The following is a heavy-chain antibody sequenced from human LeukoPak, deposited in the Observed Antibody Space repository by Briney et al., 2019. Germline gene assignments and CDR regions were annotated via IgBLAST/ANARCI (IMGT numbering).Heavy chain of an antibody. D-gene: IGHD3-22*01. CDR2: IYYGENT. V-gene: IGHV4-59*04. CDR3: ARRDDSSGYHKIFDY. CDR1: GGSISSYY. Sequence: SETLSLTCTVSGGSISSYYWSWIRQPPGKGLEWIGYIYYGENTYYNPSLKSRVTISIDTSNNQFYLKLSSLTAADTAVYYCARRDDSSGYHKIFDYWGQGTLVTVSS. J-gene: IGHJ4*02.